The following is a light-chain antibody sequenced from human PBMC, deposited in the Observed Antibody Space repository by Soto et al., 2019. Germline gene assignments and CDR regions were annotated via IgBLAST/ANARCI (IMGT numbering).Light chain of an antibody. J-gene: IGLJ1*01. CDR3: QSYDSSPLWV. V-gene: IGLV6-57*04. CDR1: SGSIASNY. CDR2: EDN. Sequence: NFMLTQPHSVSGSPGKTVTISCTRSSGSIASNYVQWYQQRPGSAPTTEIYEDNQRPSGVPDRFSGSIDSSSNSASLTISGLKTEDEADYYCQSYDSSPLWVFGTGTKVTVL.